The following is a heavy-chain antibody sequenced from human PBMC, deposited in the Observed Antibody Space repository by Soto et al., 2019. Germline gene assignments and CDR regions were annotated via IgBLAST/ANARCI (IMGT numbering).Heavy chain of an antibody. J-gene: IGHJ6*02. CDR3: AKAQSTNSRSYHALDV. V-gene: IGHV3-30*18. Sequence: QVQLVESGGGVVQPGESLRLSCAASEFTFSSYAMHWVRQAPGKGLEWVAVVSNDGSNKYYADSVKGRFTISRDNSKNTLNLQMNSMRAEDTAVYYCAKAQSTNSRSYHALDVWGQGTTVTVSS. CDR2: VSNDGSNK. CDR1: EFTFSSYA. D-gene: IGHD2-8*01.